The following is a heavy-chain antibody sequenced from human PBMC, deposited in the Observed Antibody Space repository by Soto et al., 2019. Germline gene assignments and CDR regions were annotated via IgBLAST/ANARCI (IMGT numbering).Heavy chain of an antibody. CDR3: ARASGYSYVTAYYYYGMDV. J-gene: IGHJ6*02. V-gene: IGHV1-2*04. Sequence: EASVKVSCKASGYTFTGYYMHWVRQAPGQGLEWMGWINPNSGGTNYAQKFQGWVTMTRDTSISTAYMELSRLRSDDTAVYYCARASGYSYVTAYYYYGMDVWGQGTTVTV. CDR2: INPNSGGT. CDR1: GYTFTGYY. D-gene: IGHD5-18*01.